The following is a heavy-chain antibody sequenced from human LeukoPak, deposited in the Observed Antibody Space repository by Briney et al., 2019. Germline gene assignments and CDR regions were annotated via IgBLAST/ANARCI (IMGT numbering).Heavy chain of an antibody. CDR3: AKVPGQVVVVAATGEFWFDP. D-gene: IGHD2-15*01. V-gene: IGHV3-30-3*01. CDR2: ISYDGSNK. Sequence: PGGSLRLSCAASGFTFSSYAMHWVRQAPGKGLEWVAVISYDGSNKYYADSVKGRFTISRDNSKNTLYLQMNSLRAEDTAVYYCAKVPGQVVVVAATGEFWFDPWGQGTLVTVSS. J-gene: IGHJ5*02. CDR1: GFTFSSYA.